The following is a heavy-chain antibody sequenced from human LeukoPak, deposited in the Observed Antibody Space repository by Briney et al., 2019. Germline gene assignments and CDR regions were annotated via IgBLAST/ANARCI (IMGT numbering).Heavy chain of an antibody. CDR1: GFTFSSYW. CDR3: ARDQTTGRYYYYGMDV. CDR2: IKQDGRDK. V-gene: IGHV3-7*03. J-gene: IGHJ6*02. D-gene: IGHD4-11*01. Sequence: PGGSLRLSCAVSGFTFSSYWMSWVRQAPGKGLEWVANIKQDGRDKYYADSVKGRFSISRENAKDSLYLQMNRLRAENTAVYYCARDQTTGRYYYYGMDVWGQGTTVTVSS.